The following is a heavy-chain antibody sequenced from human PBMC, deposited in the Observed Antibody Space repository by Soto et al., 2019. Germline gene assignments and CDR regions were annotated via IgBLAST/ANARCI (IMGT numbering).Heavy chain of an antibody. CDR1: GYTFTSYG. J-gene: IGHJ6*02. Sequence: GASVKVSCKASGYTFTSYGISWVRQAPGQGLEWMGWISAYNGNTNYAQKLQGRVTMTTETSTSTAYKELRSLRSDDTAVSYCARDMLRFLEWLTPYYYYGMDVWGQGTTVTVSS. V-gene: IGHV1-18*01. CDR3: ARDMLRFLEWLTPYYYYGMDV. D-gene: IGHD3-3*01. CDR2: ISAYNGNT.